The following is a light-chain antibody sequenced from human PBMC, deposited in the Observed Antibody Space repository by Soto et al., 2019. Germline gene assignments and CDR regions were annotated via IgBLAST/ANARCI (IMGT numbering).Light chain of an antibody. V-gene: IGLV1-47*01. Sequence: QSALXQPPSASGTPGQRVTISCSGSSSNIGSNYVYWYQQLPGTAPKLLIYRNNQRPSGVPDRFSGSKSGTSASLAISGLRSEDEADYYCAAWDDSLSVLYVFGTGTKVTVL. CDR3: AAWDDSLSVLYV. CDR2: RNN. CDR1: SSNIGSNY. J-gene: IGLJ1*01.